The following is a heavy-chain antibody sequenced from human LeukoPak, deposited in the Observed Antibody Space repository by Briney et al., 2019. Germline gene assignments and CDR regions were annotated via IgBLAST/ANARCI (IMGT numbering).Heavy chain of an antibody. J-gene: IGHJ5*02. D-gene: IGHD3-10*01. CDR3: TKSRGSGSYSPPNYFDP. V-gene: IGHV3-30*04. CDR2: ISYDGSNE. Sequence: PGGSLRLSCAASGFTFSSYVMHWVRQAPGKGLEWVAIISYDGSNEYYADSVKGRFTISRDNSKNTLYLQMNSLRPEDTAVYYCTKSRGSGSYSPPNYFDPWGQGTLVTVSS. CDR1: GFTFSSYV.